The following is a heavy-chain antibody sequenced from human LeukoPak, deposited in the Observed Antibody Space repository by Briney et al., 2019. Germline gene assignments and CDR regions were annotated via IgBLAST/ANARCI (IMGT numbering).Heavy chain of an antibody. D-gene: IGHD3-9*01. V-gene: IGHV4-34*01. J-gene: IGHJ4*02. CDR1: GGSFSGYY. CDR3: ARAAYYDILTGYFY. Sequence: KPSETLSLTCAVYGGSFSGYYWSWIRQPPGKGLEWIGEINHSGSTNYNPSLKSRVTISVDTSKNQFSLKLSSVTAADTAVCYCARAAYYDILTGYFYWGQGTLVTVSS. CDR2: INHSGST.